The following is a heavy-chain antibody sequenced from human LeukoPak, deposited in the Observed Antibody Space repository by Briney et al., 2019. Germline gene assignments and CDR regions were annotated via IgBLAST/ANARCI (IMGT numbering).Heavy chain of an antibody. CDR3: ARNPTLDWSISSEMVRERGPGGTYYFDY. Sequence: PSETLSLTCTVSGGSISSSSYYWGWIRQPPGKGLEWIGSIYYSGSTYYNPSLKSRVTISVDTSKNQFSLKLSSVTAADTAVYYCARNPTLDWSISSEMVRERGPGGTYYFDYWGQGTLVTVSS. CDR1: GGSISSSSYY. V-gene: IGHV4-39*01. J-gene: IGHJ4*02. CDR2: IYYSGST. D-gene: IGHD5-24*01.